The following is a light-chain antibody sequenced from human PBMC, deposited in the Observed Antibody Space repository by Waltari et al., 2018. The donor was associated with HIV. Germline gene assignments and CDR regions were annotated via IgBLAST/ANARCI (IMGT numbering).Light chain of an antibody. Sequence: QSALTQPASVSESPGQSITISCTGSSSDVGAYNYVSWYQQHPGRAPKLIIYEVPNRPSGVSTRFSGSKSGNTASLTISGLQAEDEADYYCSSYTRSTTLEVFGGGTRLTVL. V-gene: IGLV2-14*01. CDR3: SSYTRSTTLEV. J-gene: IGLJ2*01. CDR1: SSDVGAYNY. CDR2: EVP.